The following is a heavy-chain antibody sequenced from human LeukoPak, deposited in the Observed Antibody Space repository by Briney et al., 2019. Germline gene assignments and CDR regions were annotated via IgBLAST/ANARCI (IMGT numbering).Heavy chain of an antibody. D-gene: IGHD2-21*02. CDR1: GFSFSSYG. CDR3: ARGDPPPH. Sequence: GGSLRLSCAASGFSFSSYGMHWVRQAPGKGLEWVALISYDGSNKYYADSVRGRFTISRDSSKNTLYLQMNSLRAEDTAVYYCARGDPPPHWGQGTLVTVSS. V-gene: IGHV3-30*03. J-gene: IGHJ4*02. CDR2: ISYDGSNK.